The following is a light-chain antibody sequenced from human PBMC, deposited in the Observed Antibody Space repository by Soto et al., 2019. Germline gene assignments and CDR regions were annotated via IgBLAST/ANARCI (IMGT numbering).Light chain of an antibody. CDR3: QQGNSFPLT. Sequence: DIQMTQSPSSVSASIGDRVTITCRASQAIDSWLAWFQQKPGEAPRLLIYAAISLHSGVPSRFSVAGSGTDFSLTISSLQPEDFATYFCQQGNSFPLTFGGGTKVEIK. V-gene: IGKV1-12*01. CDR1: QAIDSW. CDR2: AAI. J-gene: IGKJ4*01.